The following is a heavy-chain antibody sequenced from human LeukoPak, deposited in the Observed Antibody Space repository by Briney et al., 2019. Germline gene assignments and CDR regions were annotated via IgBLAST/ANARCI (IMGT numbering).Heavy chain of an antibody. D-gene: IGHD5-24*01. CDR2: IYPGNSDT. J-gene: IGHJ5*02. CDR1: GYSFTTYW. Sequence: ESLKISCKGSGYSFTTYWIGWVRQMPGKGLEWMGIIYPGNSDTRYSPSFQGQVTISADKSISTAYLQWSSLKASDTAMYYCARHLATRHVDTWGQGTLVTDSS. CDR3: ARHLATRHVDT. V-gene: IGHV5-51*01.